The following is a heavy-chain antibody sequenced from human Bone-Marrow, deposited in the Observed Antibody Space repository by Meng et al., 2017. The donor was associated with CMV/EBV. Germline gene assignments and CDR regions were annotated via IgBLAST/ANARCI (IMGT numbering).Heavy chain of an antibody. Sequence: GGSLRLSCVASGFTFSSSWMSWVRRAPGKGLEWVANIKHDGSEKSHGDSAKGRFTISRDNAKNSLFMQMDGLRAEDTAVYYCANSGLAGGGRWGQGTLVTVSS. CDR3: ANSGLAGGGR. J-gene: IGHJ4*02. V-gene: IGHV3-7*01. CDR2: IKHDGSEK. CDR1: GFTFSSSW. D-gene: IGHD2-15*01.